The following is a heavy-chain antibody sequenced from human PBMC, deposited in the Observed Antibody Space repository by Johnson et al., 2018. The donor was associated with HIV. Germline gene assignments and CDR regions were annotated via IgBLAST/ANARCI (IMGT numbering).Heavy chain of an antibody. CDR1: GFMFSDYY. D-gene: IGHD1-1*01. J-gene: IGHJ3*01. CDR2: ISSSRSTV. Sequence: QMQLVESGGGLVKPGGSLRLSCAASGFMFSDYYMSWIRQAPGKGLEWVSYISSSRSTVYYAEYVKGRFTISRDKAKNSLYLQMNSLGAEGTSVYFCARRMGTTGFRAVDLWGQGTMVTVSS. V-gene: IGHV3-11*04. CDR3: ARRMGTTGFRAVDL.